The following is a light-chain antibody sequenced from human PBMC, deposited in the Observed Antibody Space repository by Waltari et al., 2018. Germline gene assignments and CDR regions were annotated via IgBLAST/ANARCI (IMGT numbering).Light chain of an antibody. CDR3: GAGDSSLSIVL. CDR2: DVT. CDR1: NSDVGVFND. V-gene: IGLV2-14*03. Sequence: QSALTQPASVSGSPGQSITISCTGTNSDVGVFNDVSGYQQYPGKAPRRIIYDVTSRPSRVSTRFSGSKSGTSATLGITGLQTGDEADYYCGAGDSSLSIVLFGGGTKLTVL. J-gene: IGLJ2*01.